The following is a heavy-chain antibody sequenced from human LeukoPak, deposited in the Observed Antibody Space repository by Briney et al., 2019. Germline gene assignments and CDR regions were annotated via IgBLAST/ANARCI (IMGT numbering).Heavy chain of an antibody. Sequence: PSETLSLTCTVSGGSISSSSYYWGWIRQPPGKGLEWIGSIYYTGSPFYNPSLRSRVTMSVDTAENQFSLNLNSVTAADTAIYYCARQTYFYEASGHLNDNWGQRTLVTVSS. J-gene: IGHJ4*02. D-gene: IGHD2-15*01. V-gene: IGHV4-39*01. CDR3: ARQTYFYEASGHLNDN. CDR1: GGSISSSSYY. CDR2: IYYTGSP.